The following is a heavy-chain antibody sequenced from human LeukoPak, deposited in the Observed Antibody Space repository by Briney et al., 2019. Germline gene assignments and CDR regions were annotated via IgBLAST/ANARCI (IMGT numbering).Heavy chain of an antibody. V-gene: IGHV4-39*01. Sequence: PSETLSLTCTVSGGSISSSSYYWGWIRQPPGKGLEWVGSIYYSGSTYYNPSLKSRVTISVDTSKNQFSLKLSSVTAADTAVYYRASAYLYYYDSSGYWHYWGQGTLVTVSS. D-gene: IGHD3-22*01. J-gene: IGHJ4*02. CDR3: ASAYLYYYDSSGYWHY. CDR1: GGSISSSSYY. CDR2: IYYSGST.